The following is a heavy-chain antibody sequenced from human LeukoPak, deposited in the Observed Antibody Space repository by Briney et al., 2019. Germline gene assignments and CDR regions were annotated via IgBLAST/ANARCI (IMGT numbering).Heavy chain of an antibody. Sequence: GGSLRLSCEGSGFTFSRYNMTWFRQAPGKGLERVSSISGRSSFIFYADSVKGRFTISRDNAKNSLFLQMNSLRAEDTAVYYCARDAQWLVPEGYYYYMDVWGKGTTVTVSS. J-gene: IGHJ6*03. CDR3: ARDAQWLVPEGYYYYMDV. CDR2: ISGRSSFI. D-gene: IGHD6-19*01. V-gene: IGHV3-21*06. CDR1: GFTFSRYN.